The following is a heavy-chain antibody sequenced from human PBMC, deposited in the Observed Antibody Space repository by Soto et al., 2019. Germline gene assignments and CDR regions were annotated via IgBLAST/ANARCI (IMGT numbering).Heavy chain of an antibody. CDR3: AREQQLVFDAFDI. CDR1: GFTFSSYE. V-gene: IGHV3-48*03. CDR2: ISSSGSTI. J-gene: IGHJ3*02. Sequence: EVQLVESGGGLVQPGGSLRLSCAASGFTFSSYEMNWVRQAPGKGLEWVSYISSSGSTINYADSVKGRFTISRDNAKNSLSLQMNSLRAEDTAVYYCAREQQLVFDAFDIWGQGTLVTVSS. D-gene: IGHD6-13*01.